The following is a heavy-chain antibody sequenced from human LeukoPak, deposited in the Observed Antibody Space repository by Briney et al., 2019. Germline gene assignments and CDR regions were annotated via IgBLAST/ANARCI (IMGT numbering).Heavy chain of an antibody. CDR1: GDSVSRNSVA. J-gene: IGHJ5*02. V-gene: IGHV6-1*01. CDR2: TYYRSKWYK. CDR3: ARVEYFGSGSYRFDP. Sequence: SQTLSLTCAISGDSVSRNSVAWNWIRQSPSRGLEWLGRTYYRSKWYKEYAASVRSRITISPDTSKNQFSLQLNSVTPEDTAVYYCARVEYFGSGSYRFDPWGQGPLVTVSS. D-gene: IGHD3-10*01.